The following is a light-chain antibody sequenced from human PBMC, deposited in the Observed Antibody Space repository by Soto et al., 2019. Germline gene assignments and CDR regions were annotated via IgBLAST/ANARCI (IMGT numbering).Light chain of an antibody. Sequence: QSALTQPRSVSGSPGQSVTVSCIGTSSDVGGYNSVSWYQEHSGKAPKLMIYDVIKRPSGVPDRFSGSKSGNTASLTISGLLAEDGADYYCCSYVGSYSYVFGTGTKVTVL. CDR1: SSDVGGYNS. CDR3: CSYVGSYSYV. J-gene: IGLJ1*01. V-gene: IGLV2-11*01. CDR2: DVI.